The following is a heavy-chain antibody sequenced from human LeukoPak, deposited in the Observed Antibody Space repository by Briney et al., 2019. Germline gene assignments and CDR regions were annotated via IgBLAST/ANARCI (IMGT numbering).Heavy chain of an antibody. CDR3: ARDRENCSGGSCFGVGYYYMDV. CDR1: GGSISSYY. D-gene: IGHD2-15*01. CDR2: IYTSGST. J-gene: IGHJ6*03. Sequence: SETLSLTCTVSGGSISSYYWSWIRQPAGKGLEWIGRIYTSGSTNYNPSLKSRVTMSVDTSKNQFSLKLSSVTAADTAVYYCARDRENCSGGSCFGVGYYYMDVWGKGTTVTISS. V-gene: IGHV4-4*07.